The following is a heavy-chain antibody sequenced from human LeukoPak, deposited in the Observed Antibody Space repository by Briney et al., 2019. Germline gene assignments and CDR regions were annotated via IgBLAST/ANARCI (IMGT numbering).Heavy chain of an antibody. V-gene: IGHV3-53*01. D-gene: IGHD6-13*01. CDR3: ARESRSSSWYYFDY. CDR2: IYSGGST. Sequence: PGGSLRLSCAASGFTVSSNYMSWVRQAPGKGLEWVSVIYSGGSTYYADSVKGRFTISRDNSKNTLYLQMNSLRAEDTAVYYCARESRSSSWYYFDYWGQGTLVTVSS. CDR1: GFTVSSNY. J-gene: IGHJ4*02.